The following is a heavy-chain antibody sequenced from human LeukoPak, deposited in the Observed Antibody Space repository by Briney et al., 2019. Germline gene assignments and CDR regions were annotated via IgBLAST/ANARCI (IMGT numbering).Heavy chain of an antibody. J-gene: IGHJ4*02. CDR3: AKVRAGVVPAFMGY. D-gene: IGHD2-2*01. CDR2: IRYDGSNK. V-gene: IGHV3-30*02. Sequence: GGSLRLSCAASGFTVSSNYMSWVRQAPGKGLEWVAFIRYDGSNKYYADSVKGRFTISRDNSKNTLYLQMNSLRAEDTAVYYCAKVRAGVVPAFMGYWGQGTLVTVSS. CDR1: GFTVSSNY.